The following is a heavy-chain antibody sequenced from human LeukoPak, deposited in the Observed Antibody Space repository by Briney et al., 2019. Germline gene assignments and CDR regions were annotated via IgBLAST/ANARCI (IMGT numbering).Heavy chain of an antibody. CDR3: VRDEKKRGGDY. CDR1: GFIFTDYW. D-gene: IGHD3-16*01. CDR2: INEGGSGK. J-gene: IGHJ4*02. Sequence: GGSLRLSCEAYGFIFTDYWMSWVRQVPGKGLEWVTNINEGGSGKYYVDSVKGRFTISRDNAKNSLYLHMNSLRAEDTAVYYCVRDEKKRGGDYWGRGILVTVSS. V-gene: IGHV3-7*01.